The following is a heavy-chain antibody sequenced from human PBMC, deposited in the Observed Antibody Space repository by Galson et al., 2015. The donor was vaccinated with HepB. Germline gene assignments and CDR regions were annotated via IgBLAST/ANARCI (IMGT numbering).Heavy chain of an antibody. V-gene: IGHV1-69*13. CDR3: ARDPAHCGGDCLPRY. CDR2: IIPIFGTA. Sequence: SVKVSCKASGGTFSSYAISWVRQAPGQGLEWMGGIIPIFGTANYAQKFQGRVTITADESTSTAYMELSSLRSGDTAVYYCARDPAHCGGDCLPRYWGQGTLVTVSS. J-gene: IGHJ4*02. D-gene: IGHD2-21*02. CDR1: GGTFSSYA.